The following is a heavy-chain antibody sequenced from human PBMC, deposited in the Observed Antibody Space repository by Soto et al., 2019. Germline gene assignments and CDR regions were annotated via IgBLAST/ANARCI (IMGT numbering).Heavy chain of an antibody. CDR2: ISDDGSNK. Sequence: GGSLRLSCAASGFTFSNYGMHWVRQAPGKGLEWVAFISDDGSNKYYADSMKGRFTMSRANSKRTLYLQMSSLRVEDTAVYYCTKRRNVLRFLEWSSGMEVWGQGTTVTVS. D-gene: IGHD3-3*01. CDR1: GFTFSNYG. J-gene: IGHJ6*02. V-gene: IGHV3-30*18. CDR3: TKRRNVLRFLEWSSGMEV.